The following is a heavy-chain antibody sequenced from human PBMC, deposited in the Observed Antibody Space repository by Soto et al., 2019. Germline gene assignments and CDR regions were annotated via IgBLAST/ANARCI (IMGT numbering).Heavy chain of an antibody. J-gene: IGHJ2*01. CDR3: ARGASSGFEYWYFDL. CDR1: GGSFSKKA. V-gene: IGHV1-69*01. D-gene: IGHD5-12*01. CDR2: INTKFGAT. Sequence: QVQLVQSGAELKKPGSSVKVSCEASGGSFSKKAISWLRQAPGQGLEWMGGINTKFGATNYAPKFQDRITITADESTNTVYMTLSTLTFEDTAVYYCARGASSGFEYWYFDLWGRGTLVSVSS.